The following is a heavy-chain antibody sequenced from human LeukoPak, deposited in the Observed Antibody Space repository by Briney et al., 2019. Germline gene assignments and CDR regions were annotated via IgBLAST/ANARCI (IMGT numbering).Heavy chain of an antibody. Sequence: SETLSLTCTVSGGSISSSSYYWGWIRQPPGKGLEWIGSIYYSGSTYYNPSLKSRVTISVDTSKNRFSLKLSSVTAADTAVYYCAREEELLNWFDPWGQGTLVTVSS. V-gene: IGHV4-39*07. CDR1: GGSISSSSYY. J-gene: IGHJ5*02. CDR3: AREEELLNWFDP. D-gene: IGHD3-10*01. CDR2: IYYSGST.